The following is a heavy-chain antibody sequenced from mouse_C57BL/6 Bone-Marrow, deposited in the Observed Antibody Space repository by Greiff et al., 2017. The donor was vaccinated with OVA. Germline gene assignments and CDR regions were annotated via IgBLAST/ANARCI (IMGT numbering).Heavy chain of an antibody. V-gene: IGHV1-82*01. D-gene: IGHD2-1*01. CDR2: IYPGDGDT. CDR3: ARGGNFAY. J-gene: IGHJ3*01. Sequence: QVQLQQSGPELVKPGASVKISCKASGYAFSSSWMNWVKQRPGKGLEWIGRIYPGDGDTDYNGKFKGKATLTADKSSSTAYMQLSSLTSEDSAVYFCARGGNFAYWGQGTLVTVSA. CDR1: GYAFSSSW.